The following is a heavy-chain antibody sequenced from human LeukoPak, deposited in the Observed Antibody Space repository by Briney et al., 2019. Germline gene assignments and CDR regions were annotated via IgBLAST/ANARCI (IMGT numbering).Heavy chain of an antibody. D-gene: IGHD4-17*01. CDR3: AAAGSYGDYRD. CDR1: GFTVSSNY. V-gene: IGHV3-66*01. Sequence: GGSLRHSCAASGFTVSSNYMSWVRQAPGKGLEWVSVIYSGGSTYYADSVKGRFTISRDNSKNTLYLQMNSLRAEDTAVYYCAAAGSYGDYRDWGQGTLVTVSS. CDR2: IYSGGST. J-gene: IGHJ4*02.